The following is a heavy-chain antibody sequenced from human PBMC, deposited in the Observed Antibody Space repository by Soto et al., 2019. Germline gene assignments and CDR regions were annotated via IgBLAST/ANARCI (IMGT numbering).Heavy chain of an antibody. CDR1: GGSISSYY. D-gene: IGHD4-17*01. CDR3: ARDSYGSLGY. J-gene: IGHJ4*02. V-gene: IGHV4-59*12. Sequence: ETLSLTCTVSGGSISSYYWSWIRQPPGKGLEWIGEIYHSGSTNYNPSLKSRVTISVDKSKNQFSLKLSSVTAADTAVYYCARDSYGSLGYWGQGTLVTVSS. CDR2: IYHSGST.